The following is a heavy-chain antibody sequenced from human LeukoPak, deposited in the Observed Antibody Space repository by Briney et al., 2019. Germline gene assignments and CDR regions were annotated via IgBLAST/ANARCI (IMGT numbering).Heavy chain of an antibody. CDR1: GGSMSNYY. D-gene: IGHD4-17*01. V-gene: IGHV4-4*07. CDR3: AGAVTVSRFDY. J-gene: IGHJ4*02. CDR2: VYTSGTT. Sequence: PSETLSLTCTVSGGSMSNYYWNWIRQPAGKGLKWIGRVYTSGTTYSKPSLKSRVTMSVDTSKNQFSLNLTSVTAADTGMYYCAGAVTVSRFDYWGQGAVVTVSS.